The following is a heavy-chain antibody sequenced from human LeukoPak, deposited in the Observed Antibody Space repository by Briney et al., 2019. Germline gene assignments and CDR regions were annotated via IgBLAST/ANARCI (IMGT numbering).Heavy chain of an antibody. V-gene: IGHV3-74*01. CDR2: INSDGSST. CDR3: ARVDYGDYEAFDI. D-gene: IGHD4-17*01. Sequence: PGGSLRLSCAASGFTFSSYWMHWVRQAPGKGLVWVSRINSDGSSTSYADSVKGRFTISRDNAKNTLYLQMNSLRAEDTAVYYCARVDYGDYEAFDIWGQGTMVTVSS. CDR1: GFTFSSYW. J-gene: IGHJ3*02.